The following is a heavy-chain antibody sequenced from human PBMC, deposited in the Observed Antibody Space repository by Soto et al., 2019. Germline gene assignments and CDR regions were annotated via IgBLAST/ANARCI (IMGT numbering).Heavy chain of an antibody. J-gene: IGHJ4*02. Sequence: QVQLVQSGAEVKKPGASVKVSCKASGYTFTSYAMHWVRQAPGQRLEWMGWINAGNGNTKYSQKFQGRVTITRDTSASTAYMELSSLRSEDTAVYYCARVPPYYDILTGSDYWGQGTLVTVSS. V-gene: IGHV1-3*01. CDR3: ARVPPYYDILTGSDY. CDR1: GYTFTSYA. D-gene: IGHD3-9*01. CDR2: INAGNGNT.